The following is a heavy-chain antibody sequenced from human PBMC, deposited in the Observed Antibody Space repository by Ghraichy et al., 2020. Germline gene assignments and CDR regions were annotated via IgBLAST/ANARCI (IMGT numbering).Heavy chain of an antibody. J-gene: IGHJ4*02. CDR3: AREQYGDYELGEFDY. CDR2: ISSSSSTI. V-gene: IGHV3-48*01. CDR1: GFTFSSYS. Sequence: GALRLSCAASGFTFSSYSMNWVRQAPGKGLEWVSYISSSSSTIYYADSVKGRFTISRDNAKNSLYLQMNSLRAEDTAVYYCAREQYGDYELGEFDYWGQGTLVTVSS. D-gene: IGHD4-17*01.